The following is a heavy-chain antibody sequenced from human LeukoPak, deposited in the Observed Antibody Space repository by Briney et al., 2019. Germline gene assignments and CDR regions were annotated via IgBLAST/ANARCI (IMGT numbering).Heavy chain of an antibody. V-gene: IGHV1-69*05. J-gene: IGHJ5*02. Sequence: SVKVSCKASGGTFSSYAISWMRQAPGQGLEWMGRIIPIFGTANYAQKFQGRVTITTDESTSTAYMELSSLRSEDTAVYYCARDSIAAAVNWFDPWGQGTLVTVSS. D-gene: IGHD6-13*01. CDR1: GGTFSSYA. CDR2: IIPIFGTA. CDR3: ARDSIAAAVNWFDP.